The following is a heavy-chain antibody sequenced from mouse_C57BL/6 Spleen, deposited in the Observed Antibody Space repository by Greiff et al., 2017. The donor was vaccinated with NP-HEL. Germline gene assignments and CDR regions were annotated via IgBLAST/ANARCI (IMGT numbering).Heavy chain of an antibody. CDR1: GFTFSDYG. J-gene: IGHJ3*01. CDR2: ISSGSSTI. V-gene: IGHV5-17*01. Sequence: EVQLVESGGGLVKPGGSLKLSCAASGFTFSDYGMHWVRQAPEKGLEWVAYISSGSSTIYYADTVKGRFTISRDNAKNTLVLQMTSLRSEDTAMYYCARGYYGSGGFAYWGQGTLVTVSA. CDR3: ARGYYGSGGFAY. D-gene: IGHD1-1*01.